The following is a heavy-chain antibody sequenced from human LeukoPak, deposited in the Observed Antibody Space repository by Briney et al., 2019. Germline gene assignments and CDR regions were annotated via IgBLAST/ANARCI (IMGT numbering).Heavy chain of an antibody. CDR3: ASPQGAIFGVVIMDDAFDI. CDR2: IKQNVSEK. Sequence: TGGSLRLSCAASGVTFSSDGMSWVRQSPGKGMEWVANIKQNVSEKNDVDSVKVRFTIPRDNAKNSLYLQMNSLRAEDTAVYYCASPQGAIFGVVIMDDAFDIWGQGTMVTVSS. CDR1: GVTFSSDG. J-gene: IGHJ3*02. D-gene: IGHD3-3*01. V-gene: IGHV3-7*01.